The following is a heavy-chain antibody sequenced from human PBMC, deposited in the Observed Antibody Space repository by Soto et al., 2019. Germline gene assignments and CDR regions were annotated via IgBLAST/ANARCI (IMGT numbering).Heavy chain of an antibody. CDR1: GFTFSSYG. J-gene: IGHJ4*02. CDR2: ISYDGSNK. V-gene: IGHV3-30*18. D-gene: IGHD3-10*01. Sequence: QVQLVESGGGVVQPGRSLRLSCAASGFTFSSYGMHWVLQAPVKGLEWVADISYDGSNKYYADCVKGRVTISRDNSKNTLYLQMNSLRAEDTAVYYCAKHGGERGLYYFDYWGQGTLVTVSS. CDR3: AKHGGERGLYYFDY.